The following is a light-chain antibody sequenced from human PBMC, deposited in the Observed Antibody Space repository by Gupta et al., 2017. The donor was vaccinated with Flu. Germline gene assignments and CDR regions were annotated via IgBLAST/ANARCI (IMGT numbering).Light chain of an antibody. J-gene: IGLJ2*01. Sequence: SITISCTGTNSDVGGDNYVSWYQQHPGKAPKLMIYDVSNRPSGVSNRFSGSKSGNTASLTISGLQAEDEADYFCSSYTSSSTVVFGGGTKLTVL. CDR2: DVS. CDR1: NSDVGGDNY. V-gene: IGLV2-14*04. CDR3: SSYTSSSTVV.